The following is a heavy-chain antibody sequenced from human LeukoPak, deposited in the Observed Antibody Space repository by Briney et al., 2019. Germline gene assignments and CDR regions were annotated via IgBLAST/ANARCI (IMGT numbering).Heavy chain of an antibody. CDR1: GYTFTSYY. CDR2: INPSGGST. D-gene: IGHD3-10*01. Sequence: ASVRVSCKASGYTFTSYYMHWVRQAPGQGLEWMGIINPSGGSTSYAQKFQGRVTMTRDTSTSTVYMELSSLRSEDTAVYYCARGLDYYGSGSYPYYFDYWGQGTLVTVSS. CDR3: ARGLDYYGSGSYPYYFDY. V-gene: IGHV1-46*01. J-gene: IGHJ4*02.